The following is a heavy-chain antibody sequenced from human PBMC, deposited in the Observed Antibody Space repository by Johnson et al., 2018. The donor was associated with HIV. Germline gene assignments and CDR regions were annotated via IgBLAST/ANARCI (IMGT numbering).Heavy chain of an antibody. CDR1: GFTLSNYG. CDR3: AKDAYTYGPDAFDI. D-gene: IGHD5-18*01. J-gene: IGHJ3*02. CDR2: IRYDGSNN. V-gene: IGHV3-30*02. Sequence: QVQLVESGGGLVQPGGSLRLSCAASGFTLSNYGMHWVRQAPGKGLEWVTFIRYDGSNNYYADSVKGRFNISRDDSKNTLYLQMNSLRAEDTAIYYCAKDAYTYGPDAFDIWGQGTMVSVSS.